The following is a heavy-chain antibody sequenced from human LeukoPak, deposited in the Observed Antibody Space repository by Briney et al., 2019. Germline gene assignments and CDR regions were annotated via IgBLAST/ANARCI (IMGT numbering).Heavy chain of an antibody. CDR3: ARDQDYYDSASGLGY. V-gene: IGHV4-59*01. D-gene: IGHD3-22*01. Sequence: SETLSLTCTVSGGSISSYYWSWIRQPPGKGLEWIGYIYYSGSTNYNPSLKSRVTISVDTSKNQFSLKLSSVTAADTAVYYCARDQDYYDSASGLGYWGQGTLVTVSS. CDR2: IYYSGST. J-gene: IGHJ4*02. CDR1: GGSISSYY.